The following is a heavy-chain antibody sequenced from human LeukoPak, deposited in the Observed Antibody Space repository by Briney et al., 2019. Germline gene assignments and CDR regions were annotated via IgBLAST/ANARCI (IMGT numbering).Heavy chain of an antibody. CDR3: ARAQDFSDSSGPNYLDF. CDR1: GYSLSSGFF. J-gene: IGHJ4*02. CDR2: VSLRGGS. V-gene: IGHV4-38-2*02. Sequence: SETLSLTCTVSGYSLSSGFFCDWIRQSPGKGLEWIGSVSLRGGSYHNPSLKSRVTISVDTSKNQFSLKLLSVTAADTAVYYFARAQDFSDSSGPNYLDFWGQGILVTVSS. D-gene: IGHD3-22*01.